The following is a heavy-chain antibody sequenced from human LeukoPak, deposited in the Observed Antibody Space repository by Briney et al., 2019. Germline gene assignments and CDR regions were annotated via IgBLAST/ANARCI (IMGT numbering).Heavy chain of an antibody. Sequence: PSETLSLTCTVSGGSISSGGYYWSWIRQHPGKGLGWIGYIYYSGSTYYNPSLKSRVTISVDTSKNQFSLKLSSVTAADTAVYYCASRPKLGRPTFDYWGQGTLVTVSS. CDR2: IYYSGST. J-gene: IGHJ4*02. CDR3: ASRPKLGRPTFDY. D-gene: IGHD1-26*01. V-gene: IGHV4-31*03. CDR1: GGSISSGGYY.